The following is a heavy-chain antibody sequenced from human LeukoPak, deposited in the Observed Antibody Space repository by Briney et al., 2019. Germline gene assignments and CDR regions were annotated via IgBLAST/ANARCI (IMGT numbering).Heavy chain of an antibody. CDR3: ARWVLDY. D-gene: IGHD2-2*03. Sequence: PGGSLRLSCAASGFTFSSYWMSWVRQAPGKGLEWVANINQDGREKNYVDSVRGRFIISRDNAKNSLYLQMNSLRVEDTAVYYCARWVLDYWGQGTLVTVSS. CDR2: INQDGREK. V-gene: IGHV3-7*05. CDR1: GFTFSSYW. J-gene: IGHJ4*02.